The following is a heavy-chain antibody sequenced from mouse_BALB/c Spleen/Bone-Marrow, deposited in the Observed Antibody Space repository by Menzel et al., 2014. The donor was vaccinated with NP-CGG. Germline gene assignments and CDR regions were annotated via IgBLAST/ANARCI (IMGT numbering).Heavy chain of an antibody. V-gene: IGHV2-6-4*01. CDR3: ARNYYGIPYYFDY. Sequence: QVQLKESGPGPVAPSQSLSITCTVSGFSLSRYNVHWVRRPPGKGLEWLGMIWNGGSTDYNSALKSRLSISKDNSKSQVFLKMNSLQTDDTAMYYCARNYYGIPYYFDYWGQGTTLTVSS. D-gene: IGHD1-1*01. CDR2: IWNGGST. J-gene: IGHJ2*01. CDR1: GFSLSRYN.